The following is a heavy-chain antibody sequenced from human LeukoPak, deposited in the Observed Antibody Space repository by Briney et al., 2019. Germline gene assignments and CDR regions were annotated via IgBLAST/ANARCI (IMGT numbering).Heavy chain of an antibody. J-gene: IGHJ4*02. CDR2: ISGSGGST. V-gene: IGHV3-23*01. CDR3: AKEMAYCGGDCYSWVGTFDY. CDR1: GFTFSSYA. D-gene: IGHD2-21*02. Sequence: GGSLRPSCAASGFTFSSYAMSWVRQAPGKGLEWVSAISGSGGSTYYADSVKGRFTISRDNSKNTLYLQMNSLRAEDTAVYYCAKEMAYCGGDCYSWVGTFDYWGQGTLVTVSS.